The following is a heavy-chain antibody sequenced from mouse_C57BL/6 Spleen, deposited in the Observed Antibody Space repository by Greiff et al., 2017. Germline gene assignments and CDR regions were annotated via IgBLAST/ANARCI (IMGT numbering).Heavy chain of an antibody. CDR1: GFNIKDDY. D-gene: IGHD1-1*01. CDR2: IDPENGDT. J-gene: IGHJ3*01. V-gene: IGHV14-4*01. Sequence: VQLQQSGAELVRPGASVKLSCTASGFNIKDDYMHWVKQRPEQGLEWIGWIDPENGDTEYASKFQGKATITADTSSNTAYLQLSSLTSEDTAVYYCATDGSSPFAYWGQGTLVTVSA. CDR3: ATDGSSPFAY.